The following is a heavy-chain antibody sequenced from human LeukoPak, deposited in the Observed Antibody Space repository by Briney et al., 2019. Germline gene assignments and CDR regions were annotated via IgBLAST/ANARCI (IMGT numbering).Heavy chain of an antibody. J-gene: IGHJ4*02. V-gene: IGHV1-8*01. CDR3: ARDGSGYAENSADYFDY. CDR2: MNPNSGNT. D-gene: IGHD5-12*01. CDR1: GYTFTSYD. Sequence: ASVKVSCKASGYTFTSYDINWVRQATGQGLEWMGWMNPNSGNTGYAQKFQGRVTMTRNTSISTAYMELSSLRSEDTAVYYCARDGSGYAENSADYFDYWGQGTLVTVSS.